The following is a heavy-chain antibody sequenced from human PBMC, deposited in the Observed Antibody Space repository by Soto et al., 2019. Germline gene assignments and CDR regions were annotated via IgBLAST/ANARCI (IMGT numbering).Heavy chain of an antibody. D-gene: IGHD3-16*01. Sequence: ASVKVSCKASGYTFSDFDINWLRQAAGQGPEWMGWMNAKSGDTFSAQRLQGKFNMTWDTSLSTAYMEVGSLTSDDAAIYYCARGNPFNYAGFDVWSQGTTVTVSS. V-gene: IGHV1-8*01. CDR1: GYTFSDFD. CDR2: MNAKSGDT. CDR3: ARGNPFNYAGFDV. J-gene: IGHJ6*02.